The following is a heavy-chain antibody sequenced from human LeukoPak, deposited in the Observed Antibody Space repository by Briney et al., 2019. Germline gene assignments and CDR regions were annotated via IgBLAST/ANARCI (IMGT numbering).Heavy chain of an antibody. CDR3: AVTMVRGGPTYYYYYGMDV. CDR2: IRYDGSNK. Sequence: PGGSLRLSCAACGFTFSSYGMHWVRQAPGKGLEWVAFIRYDGSNKYYAGSVKGRFTISRDNSKNTPYLQMNSLRAEDTAVYYCAVTMVRGGPTYYYYYGMDVWGQGTTVTVSS. CDR1: GFTFSSYG. V-gene: IGHV3-30*02. J-gene: IGHJ6*02. D-gene: IGHD3-10*01.